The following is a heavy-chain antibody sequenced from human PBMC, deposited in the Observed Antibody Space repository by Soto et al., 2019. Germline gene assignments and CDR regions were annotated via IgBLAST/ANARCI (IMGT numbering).Heavy chain of an antibody. Sequence: QVQLVQSGAEVKEPGSSVKVSCKVSGGTFSSQTINWVRQVPGQGLEWMGSVIPIMGEGKYAQSFLGRVTVTEASYTGTAYMGLSDLISEDTAVYCCASPAVNDLDADSSAFDIWGQGTMVTVSS. CDR3: ASPAVNDLDADSSAFDI. CDR1: GGTFSSQT. CDR2: VIPIMGEG. V-gene: IGHV1-69*02. D-gene: IGHD1-1*01. J-gene: IGHJ3*02.